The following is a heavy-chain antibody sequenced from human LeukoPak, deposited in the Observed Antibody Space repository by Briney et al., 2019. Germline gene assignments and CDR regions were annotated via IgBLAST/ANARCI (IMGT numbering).Heavy chain of an antibody. J-gene: IGHJ4*02. CDR3: ARDGVGASKNFDY. CDR2: INPNSGGT. CDR1: GYTFTGYY. D-gene: IGHD1-26*01. Sequence: ASVKVSCKASGYTFTGYYMHWVRQAPGQGLEWMGWINPNSGGTNYVQKFQGRVTMTRDTSISTAYMELSRLRSDDTAVYYCARDGVGASKNFDYWGQGTLVTVSS. V-gene: IGHV1-2*02.